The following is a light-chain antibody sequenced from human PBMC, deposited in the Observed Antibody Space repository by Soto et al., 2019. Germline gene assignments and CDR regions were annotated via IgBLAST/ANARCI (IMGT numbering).Light chain of an antibody. CDR3: QQYDNWWT. CDR2: GAS. J-gene: IGKJ1*01. Sequence: EIVMTKSPVTLYVSPGERDTLSCRASQSISSNLAWYQQKPGQAPRLLIYGASTRATGIPARFSGSGSGTQFTLTISSLQSEDFAGYYCQQYDNWWTFGQGTKVEIK. V-gene: IGKV3-15*01. CDR1: QSISSN.